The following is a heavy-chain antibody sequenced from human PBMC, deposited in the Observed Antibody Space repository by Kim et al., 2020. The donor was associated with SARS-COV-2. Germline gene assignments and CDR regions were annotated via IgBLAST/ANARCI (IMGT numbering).Heavy chain of an antibody. V-gene: IGHV4-59*01. J-gene: IGHJ1*01. CDR2: IYYSGST. CDR1: GGSISSYY. D-gene: IGHD2-2*01. Sequence: SETLSLTCTVSGGSISSYYWSWIRQPPGKGLEWIGYIYYSGSTNYNPSLKSRVTISVDTSKNQFSLKLSSVTAADTAVYYCARGEYPLAEYFQHWGQGTLVTVSS. CDR3: ARGEYPLAEYFQH.